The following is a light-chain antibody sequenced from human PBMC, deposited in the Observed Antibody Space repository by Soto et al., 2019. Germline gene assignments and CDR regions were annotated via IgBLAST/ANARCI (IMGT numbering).Light chain of an antibody. J-gene: IGLJ2*01. CDR3: NSYSTSRTPLV. Sequence: QSALTQPASVSGSPGQSITISCTGTSSDVGHYDYVSWYQQHPDKAPRLMIYDVNNRPSGVSNRFTGSKSANTASLTIFGLPAQDEDDDYCNSYSTSRTPLVFGGGTKLTVL. CDR2: DVN. V-gene: IGLV2-14*03. CDR1: SSDVGHYDY.